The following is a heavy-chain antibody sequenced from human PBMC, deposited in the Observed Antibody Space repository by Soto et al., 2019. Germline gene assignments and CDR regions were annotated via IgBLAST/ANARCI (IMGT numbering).Heavy chain of an antibody. Sequence: QVQLQESGPGLVKPSETLSLTCTVSGGSISSYYCRWIRQPPGKGLEWIGYIYYSGSTNYNPSLKSRVTISVDTSKNQFSLKLSSVTAADTAVYYCARRYGSSFDYWGQGTLVTVSS. CDR1: GGSISSYY. V-gene: IGHV4-59*08. D-gene: IGHD6-13*01. J-gene: IGHJ4*02. CDR2: IYYSGST. CDR3: ARRYGSSFDY.